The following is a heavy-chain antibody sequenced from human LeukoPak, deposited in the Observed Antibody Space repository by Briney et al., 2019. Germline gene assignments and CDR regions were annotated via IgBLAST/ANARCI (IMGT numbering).Heavy chain of an antibody. D-gene: IGHD6-19*01. V-gene: IGHV4-30-4*01. CDR3: ARAAEYTSGWYLFDY. J-gene: IGHJ4*02. CDR2: IYYSGST. CDR1: GVSISSGDYY. Sequence: PSETLSLTCTVSGVSISSGDYYWSWIRQPPGKCLEWIGYIYYSGSTSYNPSLKSRVSISVDTSRNHFSLKLSSVTAADTAVYYCARAAEYTSGWYLFDYWGQGILVTVSS.